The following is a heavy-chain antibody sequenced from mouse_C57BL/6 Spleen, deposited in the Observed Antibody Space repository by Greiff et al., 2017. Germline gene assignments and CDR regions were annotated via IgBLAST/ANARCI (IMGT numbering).Heavy chain of an antibody. D-gene: IGHD1-1*01. CDR1: GYAFSSYW. V-gene: IGHV1-80*01. CDR3: ARGDYYCSSLYWYFDV. Sequence: QVQLQQSGAELVKPGASVKISCKASGYAFSSYWMNWVKQRPGKGLEWIGQIYPGDGDTNYNGKFKGKATLTADKSSSTAYIQLSSLTSEDSAVYFCARGDYYCSSLYWYFDVWGTGTTVTVSS. J-gene: IGHJ1*03. CDR2: IYPGDGDT.